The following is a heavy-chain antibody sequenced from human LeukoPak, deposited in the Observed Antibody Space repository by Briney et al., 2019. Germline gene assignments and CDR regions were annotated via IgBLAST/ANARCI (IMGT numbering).Heavy chain of an antibody. D-gene: IGHD5-18*01. Sequence: GGFLRLSCAASGFSFSDYAMHWVRQAPGKGLEWVALISFDGTHIDYADSVKGRFTISRDNSKNTLYLQMNSLRAEDTAVYYCARDLEVVTVGDVWGQGTTVTVSS. V-gene: IGHV3-30*14. CDR2: ISFDGTHI. CDR3: ARDLEVVTVGDV. J-gene: IGHJ6*02. CDR1: GFSFSDYA.